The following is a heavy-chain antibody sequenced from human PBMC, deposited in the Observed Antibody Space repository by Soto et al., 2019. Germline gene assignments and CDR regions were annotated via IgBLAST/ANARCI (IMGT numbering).Heavy chain of an antibody. CDR2: IFTGGST. CDR1: GFTDSSNY. V-gene: IGHV3-53*04. CDR3: ARDRQSSGWLDAFDI. D-gene: IGHD6-19*01. J-gene: IGHJ3*02. Sequence: EVQLVESGGGLVQPGGSLRLSCAASGFTDSSNYMSWVRQAPGKGLEWVSVIFTGGSTYYADSVKGRFTISRHSSMNTVYLQMDSLRAEDTAVYYCARDRQSSGWLDAFDIWGQGTMVTVSS.